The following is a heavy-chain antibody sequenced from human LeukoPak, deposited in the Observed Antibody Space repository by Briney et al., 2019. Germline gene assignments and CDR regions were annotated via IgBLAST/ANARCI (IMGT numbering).Heavy chain of an antibody. V-gene: IGHV4-34*01. J-gene: IGHJ6*02. D-gene: IGHD5-24*01. CDR2: INHSGST. CDR1: GGSFSGYY. Sequence: SETLSLTCAVYGGSFSGYYWSWIRQPPGKGLEWIGEINHSGSTNYNPSLKSRVTISVDTSKNQLSLKLSSVTAADTAVYYCARGGRGYYYGMDVWGQGTTVTVSS. CDR3: ARGGRGYYYGMDV.